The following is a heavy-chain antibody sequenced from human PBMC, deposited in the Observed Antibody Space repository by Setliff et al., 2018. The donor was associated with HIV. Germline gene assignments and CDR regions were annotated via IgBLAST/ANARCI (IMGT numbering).Heavy chain of an antibody. Sequence: PSETLSLTCTVSGGSISSNSYYWSWIRQPAGKGLEWIGHIYTNGNAYYYNPSLKSRTTISLDTSMNQFSLKLTSVTAADTAVYYCAREVDVVTTSDAFDIWGQGTMVTVSS. V-gene: IGHV4-61*09. CDR3: AREVDVVTTSDAFDI. J-gene: IGHJ3*02. CDR1: GGSISSNSYY. D-gene: IGHD2-21*02. CDR2: IYTNGNA.